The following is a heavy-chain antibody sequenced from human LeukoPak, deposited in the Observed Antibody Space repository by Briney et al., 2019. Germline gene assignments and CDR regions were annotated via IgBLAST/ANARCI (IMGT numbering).Heavy chain of an antibody. D-gene: IGHD5-18*01. CDR3: ARVDGYNYGRPFDY. V-gene: IGHV1-18*01. Sequence: EASVKVSCKASGYTFTSYGIAWVRQAPRQGLESMGWISSYNGNTNYAQKFQGRVTMTTDTSTTTSYMQLRSLRSDDTAMYYCARVDGYNYGRPFDYWGQGTLLTVSS. J-gene: IGHJ4*02. CDR1: GYTFTSYG. CDR2: ISSYNGNT.